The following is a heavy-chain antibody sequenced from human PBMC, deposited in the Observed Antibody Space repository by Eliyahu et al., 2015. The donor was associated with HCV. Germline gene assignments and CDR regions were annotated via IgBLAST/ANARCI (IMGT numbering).Heavy chain of an antibody. J-gene: IGHJ4*02. CDR1: GVSFSTYY. CDR3: LRSPF. CDR2: VNHRGST. Sequence: QVHLQQWGAGLLKPSETLSLTCAVYGVSFSTYYLNWVRQPXGKGLEWIGEVNHRGSTNYNPSLKSRVAISVDTYKNQFSLRLSSVTAADTAVYYRLRSPFWGQGTLVTVSS. V-gene: IGHV4-34*01.